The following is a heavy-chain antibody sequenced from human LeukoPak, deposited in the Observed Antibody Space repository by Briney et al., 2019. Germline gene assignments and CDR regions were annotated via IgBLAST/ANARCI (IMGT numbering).Heavy chain of an antibody. CDR1: GLTFSPHW. CDR2: INEDGSKK. V-gene: IGHV3-7*01. J-gene: IGHJ4*02. D-gene: IGHD6-13*01. CDR3: ARDSREYSTPYYFNS. Sequence: PGGSLRLFCAASGLTFSPHWMTWVRQAPGKGLEWGADINEDGSKKYHVDSVKGRITIARDNAKNSLYLQMNSLRVEDTAVYYCARDSREYSTPYYFNSWGRGTLVTVSS.